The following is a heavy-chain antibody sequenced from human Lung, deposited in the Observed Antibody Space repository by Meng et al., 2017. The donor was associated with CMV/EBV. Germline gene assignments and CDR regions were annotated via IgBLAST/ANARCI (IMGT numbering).Heavy chain of an antibody. CDR3: ARTLIGVARFDP. CDR2: IIPIIGKT. Sequence: XVSCXASGGTFSNYAISWVRQAPGQGLEWMGGIIPIIGKTSYAQNLQGRVTITADKSTSTVYMELSSLRSEDTAVYYCARTLIGVARFDPWGQGTLVTVSS. V-gene: IGHV1-69*06. J-gene: IGHJ5*02. CDR1: GGTFSNYA. D-gene: IGHD3-3*01.